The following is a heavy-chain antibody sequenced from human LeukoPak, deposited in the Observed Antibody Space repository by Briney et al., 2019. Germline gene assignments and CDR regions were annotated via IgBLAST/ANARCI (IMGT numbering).Heavy chain of an antibody. J-gene: IGHJ3*01. CDR1: GFTFNDFA. CDR2: IADAGT. CDR3: ARNLGPFDV. Sequence: GGSLRLSCAAAGFTFNDFAMTWVRQAPGKGLEWVSTIADAGTYYADSVKGRFIISRDNSKNMLYLQLNSLRADDTAMYYCARNLGPFDVRGHGTMVSVSS. V-gene: IGHV3-23*01. D-gene: IGHD3-16*01.